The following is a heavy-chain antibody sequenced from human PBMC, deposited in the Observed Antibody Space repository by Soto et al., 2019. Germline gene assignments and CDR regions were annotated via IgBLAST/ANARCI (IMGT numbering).Heavy chain of an antibody. CDR2: IGNGGDGI. CDR1: GFTFGNFA. Sequence: EVQLLESGGGLVQPGGSLTLSCAASGFTFGNFAMQWVRQAPGKGLEWVSVIGNGGDGIHYADSVEGRFTVSRDNSRNTMSLQMNSLTVDHTAIYYCATYGQHLIDSWGQGTLVTVSA. CDR3: ATYGQHLIDS. D-gene: IGHD3-16*01. V-gene: IGHV3-23*01. J-gene: IGHJ5*01.